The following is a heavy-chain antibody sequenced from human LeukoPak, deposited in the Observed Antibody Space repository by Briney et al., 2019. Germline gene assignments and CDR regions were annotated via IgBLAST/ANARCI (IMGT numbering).Heavy chain of an antibody. J-gene: IGHJ4*02. D-gene: IGHD6-6*01. CDR2: IRYDGSNK. CDR1: GFTFSSYG. V-gene: IGHV3-30*02. Sequence: PGGSLRLSCAASGFTFSSYGMHWVRQAPGKGLEWVAFIRYDGSNKYYADSVKGRFTISRDNSKNTLYLQMNSLRAEDTAVYYCAKDGSWVGSSFDYWGQGTLVTVSS. CDR3: AKDGSWVGSSFDY.